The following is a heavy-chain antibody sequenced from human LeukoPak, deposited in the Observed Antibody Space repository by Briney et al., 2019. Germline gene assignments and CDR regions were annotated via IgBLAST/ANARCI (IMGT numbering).Heavy chain of an antibody. CDR1: GFTFSVSG. D-gene: IGHD5-18*01. CDR3: AGGYSHFDY. Sequence: GGSLRLSCAASGFTFSVSGMHWVRKAPGKGLEWVAVISYDGTNKYYADSVKGRFAISRDNSKNTLYLQMNSLRAEDTAVYYCAGGYSHFDYWGQGTLVTASS. J-gene: IGHJ4*02. V-gene: IGHV3-30*03. CDR2: ISYDGTNK.